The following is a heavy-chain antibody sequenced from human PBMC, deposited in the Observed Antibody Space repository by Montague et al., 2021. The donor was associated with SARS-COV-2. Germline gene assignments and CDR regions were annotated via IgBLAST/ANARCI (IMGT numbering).Heavy chain of an antibody. CDR3: AKSPSGWWLFDY. CDR2: ISGSGGTT. CDR1: GFTFSSYA. D-gene: IGHD6-19*01. J-gene: IGHJ4*02. Sequence: SLRLSCAASGFTFSSYAMSWVRQAPGKGLEWVSAISGSGGTTWYADSVKGRFTISRDNSKNTLYLQMNSLRAEDTAVHYCAKSPSGWWLFDYWGQGTLVTVSS. V-gene: IGHV3-23*01.